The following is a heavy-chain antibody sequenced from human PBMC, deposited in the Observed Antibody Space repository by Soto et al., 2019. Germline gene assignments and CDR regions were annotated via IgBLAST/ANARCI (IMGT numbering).Heavy chain of an antibody. CDR2: IYYSGST. CDR3: ARDVPIY. V-gene: IGHV4-39*02. Sequence: SETLSLTCTVSGGSISSSSYYWGWIRQPPGKGLEWIGSIYYSGSTYYNPSLKSRVTISVDTSKNQFSLKLSSVTAADTAVYYCARDVPIYWGQGTLVTVSS. J-gene: IGHJ4*02. CDR1: GGSISSSSYY.